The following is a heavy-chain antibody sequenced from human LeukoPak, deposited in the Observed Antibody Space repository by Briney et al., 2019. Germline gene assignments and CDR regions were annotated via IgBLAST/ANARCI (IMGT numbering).Heavy chain of an antibody. J-gene: IGHJ3*02. V-gene: IGHV4-59*08. CDR1: GDSITSYY. CDR3: ARATYSGSYLNSFDI. Sequence: PSETLSLTCTISGDSITSYYWSWIRQPPGKGLEWIGYIYYSGSTNYDPSLKGRVTISVDLSKNQFSLKLSSVTAADTAVYYCARATYSGSYLNSFDIRGQGTMVTVSS. D-gene: IGHD1-26*01. CDR2: IYYSGST.